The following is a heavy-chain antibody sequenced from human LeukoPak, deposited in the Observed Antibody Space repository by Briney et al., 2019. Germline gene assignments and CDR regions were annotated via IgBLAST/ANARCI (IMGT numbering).Heavy chain of an antibody. Sequence: TAKVSCKASGYTFTSYGISWVRRAPGHGLEWMGWISPYNGHTNYAQKLQGRVTMTTDTSTGTGYIELRSLRSDDTAVYYCARGSYCDYWGQGTLVTVSS. CDR3: ARGSYCDY. J-gene: IGHJ4*02. CDR1: GYTFTSYG. V-gene: IGHV1-18*01. CDR2: ISPYNGHT.